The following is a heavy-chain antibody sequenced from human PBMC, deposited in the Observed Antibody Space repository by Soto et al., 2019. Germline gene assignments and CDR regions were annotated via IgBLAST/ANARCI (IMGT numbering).Heavy chain of an antibody. V-gene: IGHV1-58*01. CDR1: GFTFTSSA. D-gene: IGHD1-7*01. CDR2: IVVGSGNT. J-gene: IGHJ4*02. CDR3: AADLTGTTGPDY. Sequence: SVKVSCKASGFTFTSSAVQWVRQARGQRLEWIGWIVVGSGNTNYAQKFQERVTITRDMSTSTAYMELSSLRSEDTAVYYCAADLTGTTGPDYWGQGTLVTVSS.